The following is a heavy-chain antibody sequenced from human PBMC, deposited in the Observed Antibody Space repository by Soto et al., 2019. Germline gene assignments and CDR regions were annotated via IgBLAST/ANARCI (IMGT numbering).Heavy chain of an antibody. V-gene: IGHV3-23*01. Sequence: GGSLRLSCAASGFTCSSYAMSWVRQAPGKGLEWVSAISGSGGSTYYADSVKGRFTISRDNSKNTLYLQMNSLRAEDTAVYYCAKDLESSGNIVVVPAATLDVWGQGTTVTVSS. D-gene: IGHD2-2*01. CDR1: GFTCSSYA. CDR2: ISGSGGST. CDR3: AKDLESSGNIVVVPAATLDV. J-gene: IGHJ6*02.